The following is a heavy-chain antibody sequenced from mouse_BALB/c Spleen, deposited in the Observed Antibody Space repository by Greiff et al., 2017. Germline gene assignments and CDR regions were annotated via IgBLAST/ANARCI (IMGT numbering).Heavy chain of an antibody. J-gene: IGHJ2*01. CDR2: IWSGGST. Sequence: VQLVESGPGLVQPSQSLSITCTVSGFSLTSYGVHWVRQSPGKGLEWLGVIWSGGSTDYNAAFISRLSISKDNSKSQVFFKMNSLQANDTAIYYCASPAYYGNYGFDYWGQGTTLTVSS. CDR1: GFSLTSYG. D-gene: IGHD2-10*01. CDR3: ASPAYYGNYGFDY. V-gene: IGHV2-2*02.